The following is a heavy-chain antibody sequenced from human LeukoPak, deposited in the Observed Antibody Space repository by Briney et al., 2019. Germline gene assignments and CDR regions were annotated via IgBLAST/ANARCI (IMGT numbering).Heavy chain of an antibody. J-gene: IGHJ6*02. Sequence: SVKVSCKASGGTFSSYAISWVRQAPGQGLEWMGGIIPIFGTANYAQKFQGRGTITADESTSTAYMELSSLRSEDTAVYYCATSLEADPYCSSTSCYGSYYYYGMDVWGQGTTVTVSS. CDR2: IIPIFGTA. D-gene: IGHD2-2*01. CDR1: GGTFSSYA. V-gene: IGHV1-69*13. CDR3: ATSLEADPYCSSTSCYGSYYYYGMDV.